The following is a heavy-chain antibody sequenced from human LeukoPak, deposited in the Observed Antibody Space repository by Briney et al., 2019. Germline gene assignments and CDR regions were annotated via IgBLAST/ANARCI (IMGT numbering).Heavy chain of an antibody. Sequence: PSETLSLTCTVSGGSISSYYWSWIRQPPGKGLEWIGYIYYSGSTNYNSSLKSRVTISVDTSKNQFSLKLSSVTAADTAVYYCARGETTSLYFDYWGQGTLVTVSS. D-gene: IGHD4-17*01. CDR1: GGSISSYY. J-gene: IGHJ4*02. CDR3: ARGETTSLYFDY. CDR2: IYYSGST. V-gene: IGHV4-59*01.